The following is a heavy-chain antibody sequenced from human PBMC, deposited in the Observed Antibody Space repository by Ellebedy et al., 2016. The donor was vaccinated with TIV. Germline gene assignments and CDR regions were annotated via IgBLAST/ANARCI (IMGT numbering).Heavy chain of an antibody. CDR2: ITNNGGNT. Sequence: GGSLRPSCSASGFAFSHYAMHWVRQAPGKGLEYVSAITNNGGNTYYADSVKGRFTISRDSSKNTLYLQMRSLGPEDTAMYYCVKDRGDIIRDFDYWGQGTLVTVSS. D-gene: IGHD2-21*02. J-gene: IGHJ4*02. CDR1: GFAFSHYA. CDR3: VKDRGDIIRDFDY. V-gene: IGHV3-64D*06.